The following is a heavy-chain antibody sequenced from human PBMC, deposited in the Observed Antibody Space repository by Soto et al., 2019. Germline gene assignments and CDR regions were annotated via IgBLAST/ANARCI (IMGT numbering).Heavy chain of an antibody. J-gene: IGHJ6*02. CDR3: ARDTIAAAYYYYYGMDV. CDR1: GGSVSSGIYY. CDR2: IYYIGST. Sequence: SETLSLTCTVSGGSVSSGIYYWSWIRQPPGKGLEWIGYIYYIGSTNYNPSLKSRVTISVDTSKNQFSLKLSSVTAADTAVYYCARDTIAAAYYYYYGMDVWGHGPTVTV. V-gene: IGHV4-61*01. D-gene: IGHD6-13*01.